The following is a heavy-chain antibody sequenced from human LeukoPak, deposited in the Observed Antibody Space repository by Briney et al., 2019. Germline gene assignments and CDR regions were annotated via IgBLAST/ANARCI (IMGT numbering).Heavy chain of an antibody. CDR2: ISYDGSNK. Sequence: GGSRRLSCAASGFTFSSYAMHWVRQAPGKGLEWVAVISYDGSNKYYADSVKGRFTISRDNSKNTLYLQMNSLRAEDTAVYYCARAPRTANHVDYWGQGTLVTVSS. CDR3: ARAPRTANHVDY. J-gene: IGHJ4*02. V-gene: IGHV3-30*04. D-gene: IGHD1-14*01. CDR1: GFTFSSYA.